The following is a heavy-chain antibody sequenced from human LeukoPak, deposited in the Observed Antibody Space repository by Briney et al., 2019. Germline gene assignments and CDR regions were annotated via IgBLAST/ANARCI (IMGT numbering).Heavy chain of an antibody. J-gene: IGHJ4*02. CDR3: ARDRLGIAPGDY. V-gene: IGHV3-48*01. CDR1: GFTFSSYS. CDR2: ISSSSSTM. D-gene: IGHD7-27*01. Sequence: GGSLRLSCAASGFTFSSYSMNWVRQAPGKGLEWVSYISSSSSTMYYADSVKGRFTISRDNAKNSLYLQMNSLRAEDTAVYYCARDRLGIAPGDYWGQGTLVTVSS.